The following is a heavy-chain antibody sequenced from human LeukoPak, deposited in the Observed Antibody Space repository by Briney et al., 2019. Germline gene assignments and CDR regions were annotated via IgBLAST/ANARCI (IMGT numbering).Heavy chain of an antibody. V-gene: IGHV3-33*01. J-gene: IGHJ4*02. D-gene: IGHD3-16*01. CDR1: GFTFSSYG. Sequence: GRSLRLSCAASGFTFSSYGMHWVRQAPGKGLEWVALIWYDGNNKYYADSVKGRFTISRDNAENTLFLQMNSLRVEDTAVYYCARNYGHTVDYWGQGTQVTVSS. CDR2: IWYDGNNK. CDR3: ARNYGHTVDY.